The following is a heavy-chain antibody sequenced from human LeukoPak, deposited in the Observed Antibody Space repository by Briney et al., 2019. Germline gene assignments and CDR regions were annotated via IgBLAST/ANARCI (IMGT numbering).Heavy chain of an antibody. D-gene: IGHD3-22*01. CDR3: ARDYYDSSGYYLGLFAFDI. Sequence: ASVKVSCKASGGTFSSYAMNWVRQAPGQGLEWMGWINTNTGNPTYAQGFTGRFVFSLDTSVSTAYLQISSLKAEDTAVYYCARDYYDSSGYYLGLFAFDIWGQGTMVTVSS. CDR2: INTNTGNP. V-gene: IGHV7-4-1*02. CDR1: GGTFSSYA. J-gene: IGHJ3*02.